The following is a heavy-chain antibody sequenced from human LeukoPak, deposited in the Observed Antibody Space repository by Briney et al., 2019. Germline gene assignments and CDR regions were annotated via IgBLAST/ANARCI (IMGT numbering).Heavy chain of an antibody. Sequence: GGSLRLSCEGTGFTFSYYGMHWVRQAPGKGLEWVAGIWYDGNNKYYADSVKGRFTISRDNSKNTLYLQMNSLRAEDTATYYCAKGSLGSCSGVICYSLDYWGQGSLVTVSS. CDR1: GFTFSYYG. D-gene: IGHD2-15*01. V-gene: IGHV3-33*06. J-gene: IGHJ4*02. CDR3: AKGSLGSCSGVICYSLDY. CDR2: IWYDGNNK.